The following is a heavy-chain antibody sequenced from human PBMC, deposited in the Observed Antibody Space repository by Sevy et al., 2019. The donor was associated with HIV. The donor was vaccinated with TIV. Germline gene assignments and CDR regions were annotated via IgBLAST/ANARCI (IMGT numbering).Heavy chain of an antibody. D-gene: IGHD6-13*01. CDR2: ISSSSSTI. V-gene: IGHV3-48*02. CDR1: GFTFSSYS. CDR3: AREGWQQLVRGYYGMDV. Sequence: GRSLRLSCAASGFTFSSYSMNWVRQAPGKGLEWVSYISSSSSTIYYADSVKGRFTISRDNAKNSLYLQMNSLRDEDTAVYYCAREGWQQLVRGYYGMDVWGQGTTVTVSS. J-gene: IGHJ6*02.